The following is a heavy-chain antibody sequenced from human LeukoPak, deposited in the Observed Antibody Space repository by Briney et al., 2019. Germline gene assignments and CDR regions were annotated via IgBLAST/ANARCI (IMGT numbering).Heavy chain of an antibody. D-gene: IGHD3-10*01. CDR3: ARVVSHGSGSYPVDY. CDR1: GGSISSGDYY. CDR2: IYYSGST. Sequence: PSETLSLTCTVSGGSISSGDYYWSWIRQPPGKGLEWIGYIYYSGSTYYNPSLKSRVTISVDASKNQFSLKLSSVTAADTAAYYCARVVSHGSGSYPVDYWGQGTLVTVSS. J-gene: IGHJ4*02. V-gene: IGHV4-30-4*08.